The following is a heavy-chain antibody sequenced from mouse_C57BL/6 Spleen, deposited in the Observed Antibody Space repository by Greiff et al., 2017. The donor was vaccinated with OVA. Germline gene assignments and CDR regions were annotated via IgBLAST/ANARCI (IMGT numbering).Heavy chain of an antibody. CDR1: GYTFTSYG. CDR3: ARVYGSSLDY. V-gene: IGHV1-81*01. J-gene: IGHJ2*01. D-gene: IGHD1-1*01. Sequence: QVQLQQSGAELARPGASVKLSCKASGYTFTSYGISWVKQRTGQGLEWIGEIYPRSGNTYYNEKFKGKATLTADKSSSTAYMELRSLTSEASAVYFCARVYGSSLDYWGQGTTLTVSS. CDR2: IYPRSGNT.